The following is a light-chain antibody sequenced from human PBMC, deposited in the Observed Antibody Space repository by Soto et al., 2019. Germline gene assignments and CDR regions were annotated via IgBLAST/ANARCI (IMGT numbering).Light chain of an antibody. CDR3: QQYNSYSGT. J-gene: IGKJ1*01. CDR1: QSISSW. V-gene: IGKV1-5*03. CDR2: KAS. Sequence: DIHMTHSPSTLSASLGDIVTITCRASQSISSWLAWYQQKPGKAPKLLIYKASSLESGVPSRFSGSGSGTEFTLTISSLQPDDFATYYCQQYNSYSGTFGQGTKVDNK.